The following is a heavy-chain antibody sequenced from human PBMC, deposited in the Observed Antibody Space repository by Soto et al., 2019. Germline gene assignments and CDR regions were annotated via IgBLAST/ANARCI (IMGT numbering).Heavy chain of an antibody. CDR1: GFTLSSYS. CDR3: AREGDSSGWYNWFDP. V-gene: IGHV3-48*01. D-gene: IGHD3-22*01. Sequence: EVQLVESGGGLVQPGGSLRLSCAASGFTLSSYSKNWVRQAPGKGLEWVSYISSSSSTTYYADSVKGRFTISRDSAKNSLYLQMNSLRAEDTAVYYCAREGDSSGWYNWFDPWGQGTLVTVSS. CDR2: ISSSSSTT. J-gene: IGHJ5*02.